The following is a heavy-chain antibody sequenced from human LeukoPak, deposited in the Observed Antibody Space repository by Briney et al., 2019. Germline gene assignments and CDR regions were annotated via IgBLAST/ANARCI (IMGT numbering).Heavy chain of an antibody. CDR1: GYTLTELS. Sequence: ASVKVSCKVSGYTLTELSMHWVRQAPGKGFEWMGGFDPEDGETIYAQKFQGRVTMTEDTSTDTAYMELSSLRSEDTAVYYCATSHSSGYYYYFDYWGQGTLVTVSS. CDR3: ATSHSSGYYYYFDY. V-gene: IGHV1-24*01. CDR2: FDPEDGET. J-gene: IGHJ4*02. D-gene: IGHD3-22*01.